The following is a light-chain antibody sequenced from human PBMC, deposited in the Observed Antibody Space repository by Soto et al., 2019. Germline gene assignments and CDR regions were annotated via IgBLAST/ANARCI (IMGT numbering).Light chain of an antibody. CDR1: QSVSSN. J-gene: IGKJ1*01. CDR3: QQYNNWWT. V-gene: IGKV3-15*01. Sequence: EIVMTESPGTRCFSPWGRATLSCRAGQSVSSNLAWYQQKPGQAPRLLIYGASTRATGIPARFTGSGSGTEFTLTISSLQFDDSAVYYCQQYNNWWTFGQGTKVDIK. CDR2: GAS.